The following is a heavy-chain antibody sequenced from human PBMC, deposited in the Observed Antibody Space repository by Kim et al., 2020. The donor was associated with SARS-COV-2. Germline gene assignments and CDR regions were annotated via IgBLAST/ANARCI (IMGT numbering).Heavy chain of an antibody. Sequence: GRFTIPRDNAKNSLYLQVNSLRDEDTAVYYCAREADDYVWGSDRRYYFDDWGQGTLVTVSS. J-gene: IGHJ4*02. CDR3: AREADDYVWGSDRRYYFDD. D-gene: IGHD3-16*02. V-gene: IGHV3-48*02.